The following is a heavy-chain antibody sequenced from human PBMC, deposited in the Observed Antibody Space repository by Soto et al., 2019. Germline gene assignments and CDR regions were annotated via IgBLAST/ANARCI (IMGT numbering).Heavy chain of an antibody. Sequence: GGSLRLSCAASGFTFSSYWMHWVRQAPGKGLVWVSRINSDGSSTSYADSVRGRFTISRDNAKNTLYLQMNSLRAEDTAVYYCARDPRAAAGTSGSGMDVWGQGTTVTVSS. CDR2: INSDGSST. J-gene: IGHJ6*02. CDR3: ARDPRAAAGTSGSGMDV. D-gene: IGHD6-13*01. V-gene: IGHV3-74*01. CDR1: GFTFSSYW.